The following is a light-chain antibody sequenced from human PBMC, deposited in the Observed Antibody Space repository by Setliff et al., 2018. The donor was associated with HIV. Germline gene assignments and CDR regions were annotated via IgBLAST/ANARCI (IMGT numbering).Light chain of an antibody. CDR2: EVS. CDR3: SSYTIRNTLL. CDR1: SSDVGGYNY. J-gene: IGLJ1*01. V-gene: IGLV2-14*01. Sequence: QSALTQPASVSGSHGQSITISCTGTSSDVGGYNYVSWYQQHPGKPPKLMIYEVSNRPSGISNRFSGSKSGNTASLTISGLQAGDEADYYCSSYTIRNTLLFGTGTKVTVL.